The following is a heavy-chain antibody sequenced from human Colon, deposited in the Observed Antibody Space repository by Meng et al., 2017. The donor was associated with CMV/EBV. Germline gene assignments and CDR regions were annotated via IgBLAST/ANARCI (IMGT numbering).Heavy chain of an antibody. CDR3: ATFGGDFDY. Sequence: VQVVQSGAEVKEPEASVKFSCKTSGYTFNGYFMHWVRQAPGQGLEWMGWINPVTGDTSYAQKFQVRVTMTRDTSISTAYMELSSLRSDDTAVYYCATFGGDFDYWGQGTLVTVSS. CDR2: INPVTGDT. D-gene: IGHD3-3*01. J-gene: IGHJ4*02. CDR1: GYTFNGYF. V-gene: IGHV1-2*02.